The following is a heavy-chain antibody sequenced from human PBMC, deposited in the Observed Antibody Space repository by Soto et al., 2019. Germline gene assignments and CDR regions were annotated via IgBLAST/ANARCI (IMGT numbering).Heavy chain of an antibody. CDR2: IIPIFTTT. V-gene: IGHV1-69*18. D-gene: IGHD6-6*01. Sequence: QVQLVQSGSEVRRPGSSVKVSCKASGGSFRNSAIAWVRHAPGQGIEWLGMIIPIFTTTNYAQKFKDRLTITADGSTSTAYMELSGLKSEDTAVYFCARPSGILGQFSALVDYWGQGTLVTVSS. J-gene: IGHJ4*02. CDR1: GGSFRNSA. CDR3: ARPSGILGQFSALVDY.